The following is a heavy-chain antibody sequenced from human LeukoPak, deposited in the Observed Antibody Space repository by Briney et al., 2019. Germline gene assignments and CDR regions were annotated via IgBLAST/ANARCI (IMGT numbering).Heavy chain of an antibody. Sequence: SETLSLTCTVSGGSISSGSYYWSWIRQPAGKGLEWIGHIYTSGSTNYNPSLRSRVTISVDTSKNQFSLKLSSVTAADTAVYYCARSSKEEGIAVAGRKNYYYYYMDVWGKGTTVTVSS. CDR2: IYTSGST. CDR3: ARSSKEEGIAVAGRKNYYYYYMDV. CDR1: GGSISSGSYY. V-gene: IGHV4-61*09. D-gene: IGHD6-19*01. J-gene: IGHJ6*03.